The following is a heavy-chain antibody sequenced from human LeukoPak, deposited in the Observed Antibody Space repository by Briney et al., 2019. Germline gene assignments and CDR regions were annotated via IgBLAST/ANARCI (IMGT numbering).Heavy chain of an antibody. J-gene: IGHJ4*02. V-gene: IGHV3-11*05. CDR2: ISSSSSYT. CDR3: VKDRTGTYTLDY. Sequence: SGGSLRLSCAASGFTFSDYYMSWIRQAPGKGLEWVSYISSSSSYTNYTDSVKGRFTISRDNAKNSLYLQMNSLRAEDTAVYYCVKDRTGTYTLDYWGQGTLVTVSS. D-gene: IGHD3-10*01. CDR1: GFTFSDYY.